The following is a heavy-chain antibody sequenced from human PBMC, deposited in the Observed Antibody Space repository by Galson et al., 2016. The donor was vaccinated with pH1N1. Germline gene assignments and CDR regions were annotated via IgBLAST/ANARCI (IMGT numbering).Heavy chain of an antibody. Sequence: SLRLSCAASGFTFADYTVHWVRQAPGKGLQWVGVISNDGSRMYYSDSVKGRFSVSRDNSKNTLYLQMNSLRGDDTAMYYCARAAFYDVDLLDWYFDHWGQGTLVTASS. J-gene: IGHJ4*02. D-gene: IGHD3/OR15-3a*01. V-gene: IGHV3-30*04. CDR1: GFTFADYT. CDR2: ISNDGSRM. CDR3: ARAAFYDVDLLDWYFDH.